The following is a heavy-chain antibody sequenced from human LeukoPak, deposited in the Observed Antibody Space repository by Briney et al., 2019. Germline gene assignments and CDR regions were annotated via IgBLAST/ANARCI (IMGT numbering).Heavy chain of an antibody. CDR2: IHYSGST. J-gene: IGHJ3*02. CDR3: ARYTAMVDAFDI. D-gene: IGHD5-18*01. CDR1: GGSISSSNYY. Sequence: SETLSLPCTVSGGSISSSNYYWGWIRQPPGKGLEWIGSIHYSGSTYSNPSLESRVTISVDTSKNQFSLKLSSVTAADTAVCYCARYTAMVDAFDIWGQGTMVTVSS. V-gene: IGHV4-39*01.